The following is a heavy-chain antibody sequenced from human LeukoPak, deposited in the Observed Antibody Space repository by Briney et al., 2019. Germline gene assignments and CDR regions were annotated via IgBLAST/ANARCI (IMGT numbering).Heavy chain of an antibody. CDR3: ARDGRGAEVDF. J-gene: IGHJ4*02. V-gene: IGHV4-38-2*02. D-gene: IGHD3-10*01. CDR1: GYSISSGYY. Sequence: SETLSLTCAVSGYSISSGYYWGWIRQPPGKGLEWIGSIYHSGSTYYNPSLKSRVTMPVDTSKNQFSLKLSSVTAADTAVYYCARDGRGAEVDFWGQGTLVTVSS. CDR2: IYHSGST.